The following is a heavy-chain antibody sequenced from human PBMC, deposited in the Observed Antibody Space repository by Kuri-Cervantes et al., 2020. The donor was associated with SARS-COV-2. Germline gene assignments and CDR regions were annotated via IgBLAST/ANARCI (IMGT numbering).Heavy chain of an antibody. Sequence: SETLSLTCTVSGGSISSDYWSWIRQPPGKGLEWIGFINYSGSSNYNPSLKSRVSISVDTSKNQFSLRLSSVTAADTAVYYCARLGSGWPGIDFWGQGTLVTSPQ. J-gene: IGHJ4*02. CDR1: GGSISSDY. CDR3: ARLGSGWPGIDF. CDR2: INYSGSS. D-gene: IGHD6-19*01. V-gene: IGHV4-59*12.